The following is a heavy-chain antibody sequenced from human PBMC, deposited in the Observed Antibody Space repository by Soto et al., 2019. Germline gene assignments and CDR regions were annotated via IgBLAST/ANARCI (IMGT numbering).Heavy chain of an antibody. J-gene: IGHJ1*01. CDR1: GGTFSSFG. V-gene: IGHV1-69*13. D-gene: IGHD5-12*01. CDR3: AREASGYDF. CDR2: IIPVFGRP. Sequence: SVKVSCKASGGTFSSFGISWVRQAPGQGLEWMGGIIPVFGRPNYAQRFRGRLTITADESTNTSYMELIDLTSEDTAVYYCAREASGYDFWGQGTQVTVS.